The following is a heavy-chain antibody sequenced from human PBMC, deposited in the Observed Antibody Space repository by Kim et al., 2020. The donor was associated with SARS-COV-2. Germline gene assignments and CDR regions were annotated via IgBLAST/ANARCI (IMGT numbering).Heavy chain of an antibody. Sequence: GGSLRLSCAASGFTFSSYAMHWVRQAPGKGLEWVAVISYDGSNKYYADSVKGRFTISRDNSKNTLYLQMNSLRAEDTAVYYCARDRRWFGELPPDYWGQGTLVTVSS. V-gene: IGHV3-30-3*01. J-gene: IGHJ4*02. D-gene: IGHD3-10*01. CDR1: GFTFSSYA. CDR2: ISYDGSNK. CDR3: ARDRRWFGELPPDY.